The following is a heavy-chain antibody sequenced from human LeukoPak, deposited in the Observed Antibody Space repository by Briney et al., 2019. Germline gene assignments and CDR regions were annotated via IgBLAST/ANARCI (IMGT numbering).Heavy chain of an antibody. Sequence: PGGSLRLSCAASGFTFSDYAIHWVRQGPGKGLEWVAVISFDGSDTYYADSVRGRFTISRDNSENTLYLQMKSLRHEDTAVYYCARDQNALFLFDYWGQGTLVTVSS. J-gene: IGHJ4*02. V-gene: IGHV3-30*03. CDR3: ARDQNALFLFDY. CDR1: GFTFSDYA. D-gene: IGHD2-21*01. CDR2: ISFDGSDT.